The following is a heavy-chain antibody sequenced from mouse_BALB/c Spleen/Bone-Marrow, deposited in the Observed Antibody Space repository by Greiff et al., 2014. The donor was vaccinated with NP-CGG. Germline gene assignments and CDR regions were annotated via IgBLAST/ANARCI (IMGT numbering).Heavy chain of an antibody. CDR1: GYTFTSYY. V-gene: IGHV1S81*02. CDR3: TRLSLLRGYFDY. Sequence: VQLVESGAELVKPGTSVKLSCKASGYTFTSYYIYWVKQRPGQGLKWIGEINPSNGGTNFNEKFKSKATLTVDESSSTAYMQLSSLTSEDSAVYYCTRLSLLRGYFDYWGQGTTLTVSS. D-gene: IGHD1-2*01. CDR2: INPSNGGT. J-gene: IGHJ2*01.